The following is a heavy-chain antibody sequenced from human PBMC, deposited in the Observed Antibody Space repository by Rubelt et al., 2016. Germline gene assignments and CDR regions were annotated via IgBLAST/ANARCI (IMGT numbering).Heavy chain of an antibody. CDR2: VYSSGRT. CDR3: ARGAMVRGVDP. D-gene: IGHD3-10*01. J-gene: IGHJ5*02. V-gene: IGHV4-39*02. CDR1: DGSVSSSTYC. Sequence: QLRLQESGPGLVKPSETLSLTCTVSDGSVSSSTYCWGWVRQPPGKGLEWIGSVYSSGRTNYNPSLESRVTMLVDTSKNNFALRRSAVTAADTAVYYCARGAMVRGVDPWGQGTLVTVSS.